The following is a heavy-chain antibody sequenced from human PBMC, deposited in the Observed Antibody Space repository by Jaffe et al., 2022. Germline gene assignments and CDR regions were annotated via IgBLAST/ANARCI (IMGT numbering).Heavy chain of an antibody. CDR1: GYTFTSYD. V-gene: IGHV1-8*01. CDR2: MNPNSGNT. D-gene: IGHD3-3*01. J-gene: IGHJ6*03. CDR3: ARGPPLPYYDFWSGYPTHYYYYYMDV. Sequence: QVQLVQSGAEVKKPGASVKVSCKASGYTFTSYDINWVRQATGQGLEWMGWMNPNSGNTGYAQNFQGRVTMTRNTSISTAYMELSSLRSEDTAVYYCARGPPLPYYDFWSGYPTHYYYYYMDVWGKGTTVTVSS.